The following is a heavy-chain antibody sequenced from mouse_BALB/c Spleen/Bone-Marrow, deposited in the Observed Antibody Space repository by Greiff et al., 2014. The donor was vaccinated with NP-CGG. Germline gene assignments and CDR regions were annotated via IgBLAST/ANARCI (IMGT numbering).Heavy chain of an antibody. J-gene: IGHJ3*01. Sequence: EVKLVESGPELLKPGASVKISCKTSGYTFTDYTLHWVKQSHGKSLEWIGGVNPNIGGTNYDQKFKGKATLTSDKSSSTAYMELRSLTSEDSAVYYCARGRTAYWGQGTLVTVSA. V-gene: IGHV1-18*01. CDR2: VNPNIGGT. CDR1: GYTFTDYT. CDR3: ARGRTAY.